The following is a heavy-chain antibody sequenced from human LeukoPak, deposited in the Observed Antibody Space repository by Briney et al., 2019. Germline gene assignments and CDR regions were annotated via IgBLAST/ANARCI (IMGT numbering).Heavy chain of an antibody. D-gene: IGHD6-19*01. Sequence: GASVKVSCKASGGTFSSYAISWVRQAPGQGLEWMGRIIPILGIANYAQKFQGRVTITADKSTSTAYMELSSLRSEDTAVYYCARDLSVAGTLYYYYYMDVWGKGTTVTVSS. V-gene: IGHV1-69*04. CDR1: GGTFSSYA. CDR3: ARDLSVAGTLYYYYYMDV. J-gene: IGHJ6*03. CDR2: IIPILGIA.